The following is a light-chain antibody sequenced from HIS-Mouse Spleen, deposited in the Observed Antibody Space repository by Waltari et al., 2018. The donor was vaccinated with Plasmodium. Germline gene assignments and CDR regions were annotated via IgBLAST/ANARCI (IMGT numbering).Light chain of an antibody. J-gene: IGKJ5*01. CDR3: QQYNSYPIT. CDR2: AAS. CDR1: KGISNY. V-gene: IGKV1-16*02. Sequence: DNQMTQSPSSLSASVEDRVTITGRASKGISNYLAWFQQKPGKAPKSLIYAASSVQSGVPSKCSGSGSGTDFTLTISRLQPEDFATYYCQQYNSYPITFGQGTRLEIK.